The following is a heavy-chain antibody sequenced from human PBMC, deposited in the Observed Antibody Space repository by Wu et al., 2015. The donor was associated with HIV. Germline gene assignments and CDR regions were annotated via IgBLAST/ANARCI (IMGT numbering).Heavy chain of an antibody. D-gene: IGHD2-21*02. Sequence: QVQLVQSAAEVKKPGDSVTASCKTSGYRFTSYGITWVRQAPGQGLEWMGWISTYNGDTNFAQKFQGRLTMTTATSSSTAYMELRSLKSDDTAVYFCARTVTGHDYFDLWGQGSLVTVSS. CDR1: GYRFTSYG. V-gene: IGHV1-18*01. CDR3: ARTVTGHDYFDL. J-gene: IGHJ4*02. CDR2: ISTYNGDT.